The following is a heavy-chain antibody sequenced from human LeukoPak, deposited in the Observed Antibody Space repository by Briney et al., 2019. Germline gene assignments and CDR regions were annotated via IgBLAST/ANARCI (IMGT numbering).Heavy chain of an antibody. Sequence: PGASLRLSCAASGFTFRNYAMSWVRQAPGKGLGWVSAIVGNGVSTYYADSVQGRFTISRDNSKNTLYLQMNSLRAEDTALYYCTKWGDYDGSTGYYDSDYWGQGTLVTVSS. J-gene: IGHJ4*02. CDR1: GFTFRNYA. CDR3: TKWGDYDGSTGYYDSDY. CDR2: IVGNGVST. D-gene: IGHD3-9*01. V-gene: IGHV3-23*01.